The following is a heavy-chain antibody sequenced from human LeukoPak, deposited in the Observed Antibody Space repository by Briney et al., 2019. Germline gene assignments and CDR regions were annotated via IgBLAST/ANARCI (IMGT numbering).Heavy chain of an antibody. V-gene: IGHV4-61*02. CDR3: ATRGSGWYTFDY. D-gene: IGHD6-19*01. J-gene: IGHJ4*02. Sequence: SETLSLTCTVSGGSISSGSYYWSWIRQPAGKGLEWIGRIYTSGSTNYNPSLKSRVTISVDTSKNQFSLKLSSVTAADTAVYYCATRGSGWYTFDYWGQGTLVTVSS. CDR2: IYTSGST. CDR1: GGSISSGSYY.